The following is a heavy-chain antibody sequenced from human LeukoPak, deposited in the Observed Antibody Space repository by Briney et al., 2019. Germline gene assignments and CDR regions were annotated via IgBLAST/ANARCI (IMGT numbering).Heavy chain of an antibody. V-gene: IGHV4-59*01. CDR1: GGSISSYY. CDR3: ARVSGLALIGYYFDY. CDR2: IYYSGST. D-gene: IGHD5-12*01. J-gene: IGHJ4*02. Sequence: PSETLSLTCTVSGGSISSYYWSWIRQPPGKGLEWIGYIYYSGSTNYNPSLKSRVTISVDTSKNQFSLKLSSVTAADTAVYYCARVSGLALIGYYFDYWGQGTLVTVSS.